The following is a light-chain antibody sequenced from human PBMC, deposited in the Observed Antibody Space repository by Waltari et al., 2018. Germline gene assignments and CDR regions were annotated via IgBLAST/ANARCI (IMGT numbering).Light chain of an antibody. J-gene: IGKJ4*01. CDR1: QSIDNH. CDR3: QQSFNSPRT. CDR2: AAS. V-gene: IGKV1-39*01. Sequence: DIQMSQSPSSLSASVGDRVNVTCRASQSIDNHLNWYQQKPGKAPNLLIYAASKLQSGVPSRFSGSGSGTDFTLTISSLQPEDFVTYYCQQSFNSPRTFGGGTRVEIK.